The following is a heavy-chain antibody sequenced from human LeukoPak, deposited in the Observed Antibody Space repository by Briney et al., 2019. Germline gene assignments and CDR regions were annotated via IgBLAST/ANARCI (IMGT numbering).Heavy chain of an antibody. CDR3: ARDIAVAGTRLLYFDY. J-gene: IGHJ4*02. D-gene: IGHD6-19*01. Sequence: GASVKVSCKASGYTFTSHGISWVRQAPGQGLEWMGWISAYNGNTNYAQKLQGRVTMTTDTSTSTAYMELRSLRSDDTAVYYCARDIAVAGTRLLYFDYWGQGTLVTVSS. V-gene: IGHV1-18*01. CDR2: ISAYNGNT. CDR1: GYTFTSHG.